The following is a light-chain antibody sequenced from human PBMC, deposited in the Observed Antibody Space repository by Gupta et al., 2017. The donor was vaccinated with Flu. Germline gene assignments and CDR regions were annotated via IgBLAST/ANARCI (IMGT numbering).Light chain of an antibody. CDR3: HFWDGTGAQRVWV. CDR1: SVGSKT. V-gene: IGLV3-21*02. Sequence: NSVGSKTVHWYQQKPGHAPVLFVYDDYLRPSGIPERFSGSNSGNTATLIISRVEAGDEADYDCHFWDGTGAQRVWVFGGGTKLTVL. J-gene: IGLJ3*02. CDR2: DDY.